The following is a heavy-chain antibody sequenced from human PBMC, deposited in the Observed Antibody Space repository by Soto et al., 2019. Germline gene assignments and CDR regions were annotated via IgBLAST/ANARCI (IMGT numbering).Heavy chain of an antibody. J-gene: IGHJ3*01. Sequence: EVQLVESGGGLVQPGGSLRLSCAGSGFTFSSSEMYWVRQAPGKGLEWISYIHPGGQPIFYADSVKGRFTISRDNANNSLFLQMNSLRAEDTAVYYCARRASRWGQGTMVTVPS. CDR1: GFTFSSSE. CDR3: ARRASR. D-gene: IGHD1-26*01. V-gene: IGHV3-48*03. CDR2: IHPGGQPI.